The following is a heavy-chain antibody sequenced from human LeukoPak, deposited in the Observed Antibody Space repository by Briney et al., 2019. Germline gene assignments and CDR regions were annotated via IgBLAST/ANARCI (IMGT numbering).Heavy chain of an antibody. CDR3: EIDSGGGPYYYGSGTYYKGVLGYFDY. Sequence: GESLRLSCAASGFTFSSYSMNWVRQAPGKGLEWVSSISSISSYIYYADSVKGRFTVSRDNAKNSLYLQMNSLRAEDTAVYYCEIDSGGGPYYYGSGTYYKGVLGYFDYWGQGTLVTVSS. J-gene: IGHJ4*02. CDR2: ISSISSYI. D-gene: IGHD3-10*01. V-gene: IGHV3-21*01. CDR1: GFTFSSYS.